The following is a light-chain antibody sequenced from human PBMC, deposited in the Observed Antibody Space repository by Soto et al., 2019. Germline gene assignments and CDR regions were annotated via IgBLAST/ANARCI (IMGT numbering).Light chain of an antibody. CDR3: QQYGSSGT. Sequence: EIVLTQSPGTLSLSPGERATLSCGASQSVSNNYLAWYQQRPGQAPRLLTYGASNRATGIPDRFSGSGSGTEFTLTISRLEPEDFAVYYCQQYGSSGTFGQGTKV. CDR1: QSVSNNY. V-gene: IGKV3-20*01. CDR2: GAS. J-gene: IGKJ1*01.